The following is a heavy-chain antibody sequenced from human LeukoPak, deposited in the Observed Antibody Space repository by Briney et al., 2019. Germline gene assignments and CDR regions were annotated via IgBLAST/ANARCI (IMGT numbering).Heavy chain of an antibody. CDR1: GFTVSSNY. CDR3: ASETETNGDYDDYYYYYYGMDV. CDR2: IYSGGST. D-gene: IGHD4-17*01. J-gene: IGHJ6*02. V-gene: IGHV3-66*01. Sequence: GGSLRLSCAASGFTVSSNYMSWVRQAPGKGLEWVSVIYSGGSTYYADSVKGRFTISRDNSKNTLYLQMNSLRAEDTAVYYCASETETNGDYDDYYYYYYGMDVWGQGTTVTVSS.